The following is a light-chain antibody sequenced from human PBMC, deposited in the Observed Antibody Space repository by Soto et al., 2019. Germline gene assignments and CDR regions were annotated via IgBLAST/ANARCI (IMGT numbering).Light chain of an antibody. Sequence: DIQMTQSPSSLSAAVGDRVTITCRASQSTSSYLNWYQQKPGKAPKLLISAASSLQSGVPSRFSGSGSGTDFTLTISILQPEDFATYYCQQSYSTPLTFGGGTKVDIK. J-gene: IGKJ4*01. CDR3: QQSYSTPLT. V-gene: IGKV1-39*01. CDR2: AAS. CDR1: QSTSSY.